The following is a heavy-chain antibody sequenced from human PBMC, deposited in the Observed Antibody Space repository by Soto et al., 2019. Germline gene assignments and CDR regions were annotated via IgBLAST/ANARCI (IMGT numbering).Heavy chain of an antibody. V-gene: IGHV3-33*01. J-gene: IGHJ6*02. D-gene: IGHD2-2*01. CDR2: IWYDGRNK. Sequence: QTGGSLRLSCAASGFTFSSYGMHWVRQAPGKGLEWVAVIWYDGRNKYYADSVKGRFTISRDNSKNTLYLQMNSLRAEDTAVYYCAREVVPAAMSSYYYGMDVWGQGTTVTVSS. CDR3: AREVVPAAMSSYYYGMDV. CDR1: GFTFSSYG.